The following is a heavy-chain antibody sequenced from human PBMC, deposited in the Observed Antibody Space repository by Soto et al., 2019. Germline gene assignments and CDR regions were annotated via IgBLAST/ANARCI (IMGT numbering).Heavy chain of an antibody. Sequence: SEALSLTWTVSGDSITSNSYFWGLIRQPPGKGLEWIGSIYYSGTTYYNPSLKSRVTISVDRSKNQFSLKLSSVTAADTAVYYYARHFSVDYFDYWGQGALVTVSS. J-gene: IGHJ4*02. CDR3: ARHFSVDYFDY. CDR1: GDSITSNSYF. CDR2: IYYSGTT. V-gene: IGHV4-39*01.